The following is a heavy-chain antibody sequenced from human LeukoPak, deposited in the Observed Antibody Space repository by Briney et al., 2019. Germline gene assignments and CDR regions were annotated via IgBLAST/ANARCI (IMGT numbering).Heavy chain of an antibody. CDR1: GFSFNNYA. V-gene: IGHV3-23*01. J-gene: IGHJ4*02. D-gene: IGHD3/OR15-3a*01. Sequence: GGSLRLSCAASGFSFNNYAMSWVRQAPGKRLEWVSTISSSGGSTYYADSVKGRFTISRDNSKNTLYLQMDSLRPEDTAVYYCAKNGLDGYIFDCWGQGTLVTVSS. CDR3: AKNGLDGYIFDC. CDR2: ISSSGGST.